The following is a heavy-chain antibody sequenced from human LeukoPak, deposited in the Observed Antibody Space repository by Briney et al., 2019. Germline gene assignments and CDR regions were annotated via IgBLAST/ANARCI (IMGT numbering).Heavy chain of an antibody. CDR3: ARGPAGSRATLAS. CDR1: GVTFSSSA. J-gene: IGHJ5*02. V-gene: IGHV1-69*13. D-gene: IGHD6-19*01. CDR2: IIPIFGTA. Sequence: SVKVSCKASGVTFSSSAISWVRQAPGQGLEWMGGIIPIFGTANYAQKFQGRVTITADESTSTAYMELSSLRSEDTGVYYCARGPAGSRATLASWGQGTLVTVSS.